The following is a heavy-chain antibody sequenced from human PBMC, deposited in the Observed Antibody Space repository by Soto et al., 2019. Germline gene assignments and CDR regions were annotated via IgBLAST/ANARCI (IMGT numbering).Heavy chain of an antibody. Sequence: PLLTQSDTCTVAGGYSTSRGYYRSRIRQHPGKGLEWIGYIYNSGTTYYNPSLKSRVTISVDTSKNQFSLKLTSVTAADMAMYYCARPKTIGAAAGKGWFDPWGQGTLVTVSS. J-gene: IGHJ5*02. V-gene: IGHV4-31*03. CDR1: GGYSTSRGYY. D-gene: IGHD6-13*01. CDR3: ARPKTIGAAAGKGWFDP. CDR2: IYNSGTT.